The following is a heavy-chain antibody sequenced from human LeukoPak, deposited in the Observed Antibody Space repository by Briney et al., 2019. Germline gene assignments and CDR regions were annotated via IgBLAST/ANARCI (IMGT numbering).Heavy chain of an antibody. D-gene: IGHD5-12*01. J-gene: IGHJ4*02. CDR1: GFTFSSYG. CDR2: IWYDGSNK. V-gene: IGHV3-30*19. CDR3: ARDRYPDIVATMDY. Sequence: GGSLRLSCVASGFTFSSYGMHWVRQAPGKGLEWVAVIWYDGSNKYYADSVKGRFTISRDNSKNTVSLQMNSLRTKDTAMYYCARDRYPDIVATMDYWGQGTLVTVSS.